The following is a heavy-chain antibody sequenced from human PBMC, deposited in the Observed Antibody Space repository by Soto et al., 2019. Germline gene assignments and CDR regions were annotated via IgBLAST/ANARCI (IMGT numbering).Heavy chain of an antibody. CDR3: ATHPGTALDY. D-gene: IGHD3-10*01. Sequence: EVQLVESGGGLVKPGGSLRLSCAASGFTFSSYSMNWVRQAPGKGLEWVSSISSSSSYIYYADSVKGRFTIPRDNAKNSLYLQMNSLRAEDTAVYYCATHPGTALDYWGQGTLVTVSS. V-gene: IGHV3-21*01. J-gene: IGHJ4*02. CDR2: ISSSSSYI. CDR1: GFTFSSYS.